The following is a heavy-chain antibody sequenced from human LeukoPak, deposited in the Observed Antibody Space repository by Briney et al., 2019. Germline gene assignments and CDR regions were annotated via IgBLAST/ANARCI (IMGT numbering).Heavy chain of an antibody. CDR3: ARLRCSGGSCHDDY. CDR2: IYYSGST. D-gene: IGHD2-15*01. CDR1: GGSISGYH. V-gene: IGHV4-59*08. J-gene: IGHJ4*02. Sequence: PSETLSHTCTVSGGSISGYHWNWIRQPPGKGLEWIGDIYYSGSTNYNPSLKSRVTISLDTSKNQFSLNLNSVTAADTAVYYCARLRCSGGSCHDDYWGQGTLVTVSS.